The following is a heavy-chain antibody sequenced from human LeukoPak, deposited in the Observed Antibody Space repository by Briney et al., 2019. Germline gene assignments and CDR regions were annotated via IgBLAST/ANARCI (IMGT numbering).Heavy chain of an antibody. D-gene: IGHD6-13*01. CDR1: GYSFTSYW. CDR3: ASSEYSSSWYGSDY. V-gene: IGHV5-51*01. Sequence: GESLKIYCKGSGYSFTSYWIGWVRQMPGKGLEWMGIIYPGESDTRYSPSFQGQVTISADKSISTADLQWSSLKASDTAMYYCASSEYSSSWYGSDYWGQGTLVTVSS. J-gene: IGHJ4*02. CDR2: IYPGESDT.